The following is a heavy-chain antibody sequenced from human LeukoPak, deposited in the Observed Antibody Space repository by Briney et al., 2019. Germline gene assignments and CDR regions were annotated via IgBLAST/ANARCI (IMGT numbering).Heavy chain of an antibody. D-gene: IGHD3-22*01. CDR3: ARDTSGYRRGSFDY. CDR1: GGSISSYY. Sequence: PSETLSLTCTVSGGSISSYYWSWIRQPPGKGLEWIGYIYYSGSTSYNPSPKSRVTISVDTSNNQFSLKLSSVTAADTAVYYCARDTSGYRRGSFDYWGQGTLVTVSS. J-gene: IGHJ4*02. CDR2: IYYSGST. V-gene: IGHV4-59*01.